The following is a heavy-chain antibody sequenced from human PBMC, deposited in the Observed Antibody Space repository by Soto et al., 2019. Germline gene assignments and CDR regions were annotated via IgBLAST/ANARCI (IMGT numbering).Heavy chain of an antibody. CDR2: INGGTGQT. D-gene: IGHD1-1*01. Sequence: QVMVVQSGAEVKKPGASVKISCKASGYTFSTHAMHWVRQAPGQSLEWLGWINGGTGQTKHSHRFQDRVTITRDTSARTAYMELSSLRSEDTAVYYCARGKGMEENYYYYGLDIWGQGTTVTVSS. CDR1: GYTFSTHA. J-gene: IGHJ6*02. CDR3: ARGKGMEENYYYYGLDI. V-gene: IGHV1-3*01.